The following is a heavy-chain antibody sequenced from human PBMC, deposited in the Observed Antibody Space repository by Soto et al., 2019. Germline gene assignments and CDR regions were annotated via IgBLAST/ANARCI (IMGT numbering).Heavy chain of an antibody. J-gene: IGHJ4*02. CDR2: INHSGRT. CDR3: ARGGGYDSFDF. D-gene: IGHD5-12*01. Sequence: SETLSLTCAIYGGSFSDYYWSWIRQPPGKGLEWIGEINHSGRTNYNPSLKSRVSISVDTSKNQFSLKLSSVTAADKAVYYCARGGGYDSFDFWGQGIQVTVSS. V-gene: IGHV4-34*01. CDR1: GGSFSDYY.